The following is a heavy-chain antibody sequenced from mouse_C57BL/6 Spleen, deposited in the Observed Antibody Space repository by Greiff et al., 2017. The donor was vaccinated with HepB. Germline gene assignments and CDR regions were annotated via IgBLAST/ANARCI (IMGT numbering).Heavy chain of an antibody. CDR1: GFTFSSYG. CDR2: ISSGGSYT. D-gene: IGHD1-1*01. V-gene: IGHV5-6*02. Sequence: DVKLQESGGDLVKPGGSLKLSCAASGFTFSSYGMSWVRQTPDKRLEWVATISSGGSYTYYPDSVKGRFTISRDNAKNTLYLQMSSLKSEDTAMYYCARRDGSTPDWYFDVWGTGTTVTVSS. J-gene: IGHJ1*03. CDR3: ARRDGSTPDWYFDV.